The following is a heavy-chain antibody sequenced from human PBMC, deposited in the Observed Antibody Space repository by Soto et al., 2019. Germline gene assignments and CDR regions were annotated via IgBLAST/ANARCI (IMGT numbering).Heavy chain of an antibody. J-gene: IGHJ4*02. Sequence: GGSLRLSCAVSGFSLSSYWMHWVRQAPGKGLVWVSRIQSDGSSTNYADSVKGRFTISRDNAKNTLYLQMDSLRVEDTAVYYCAREKAVAGTTFDYWGLGTLVTVSS. CDR3: AREKAVAGTTFDY. D-gene: IGHD6-19*01. CDR2: IQSDGSST. CDR1: GFSLSSYW. V-gene: IGHV3-74*01.